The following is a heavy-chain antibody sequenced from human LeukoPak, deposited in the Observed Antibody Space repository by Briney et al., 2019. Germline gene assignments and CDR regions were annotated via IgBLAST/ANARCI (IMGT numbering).Heavy chain of an antibody. D-gene: IGHD2-8*01. Sequence: ASVKVSCKASGGTFSSYAISWVRQAPGQGLEWMGWTNPYSGGTNYAQKFRGRVTMTRDTSISTAYVDLSRLTSDDTAVYYCARSEIYCNNGFCYREPCDYWGQGTLVTVSS. CDR3: ARSEIYCNNGFCYREPCDY. J-gene: IGHJ4*02. V-gene: IGHV1-2*02. CDR2: TNPYSGGT. CDR1: GGTFSSYA.